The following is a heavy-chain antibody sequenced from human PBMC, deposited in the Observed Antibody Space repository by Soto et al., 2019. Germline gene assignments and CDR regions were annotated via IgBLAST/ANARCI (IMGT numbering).Heavy chain of an antibody. D-gene: IGHD3-22*01. CDR1: GYPFTSYG. Sequence: QVQLVQSGGEVKKPGASVKVSCKASGYPFTSYGITWVRQAPGQGLEWMGWISAYNGNTKYAQKFQDRITMTTHTSTTTAYMELRSLRSDDTAVYYCARGSGYHDSSAFFYWGQGTLVTVSS. CDR2: ISAYNGNT. CDR3: ARGSGYHDSSAFFY. J-gene: IGHJ4*02. V-gene: IGHV1-18*01.